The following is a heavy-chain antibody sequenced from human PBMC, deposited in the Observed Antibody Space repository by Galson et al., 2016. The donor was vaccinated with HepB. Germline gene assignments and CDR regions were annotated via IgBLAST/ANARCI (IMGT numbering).Heavy chain of an antibody. Sequence: SLRLSCAVSGFTFSSYSMNWVRQAPGKGLEWVSTISSSGSYIYYADSLKGRFTISRDNAKNSLYLQMNSLRAEDMAVYYCARTTWNYALDYWGQGTLVTVSS. J-gene: IGHJ4*02. CDR2: ISSSGSYI. CDR3: ARTTWNYALDY. CDR1: GFTFSSYS. V-gene: IGHV3-21*01. D-gene: IGHD1-7*01.